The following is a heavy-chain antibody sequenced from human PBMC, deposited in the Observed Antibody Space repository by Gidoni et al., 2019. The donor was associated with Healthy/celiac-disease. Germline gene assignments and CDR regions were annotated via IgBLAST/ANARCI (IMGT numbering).Heavy chain of an antibody. CDR2: INHSGST. D-gene: IGHD2-8*01. CDR1: GGSFSGYY. V-gene: IGHV4-34*01. CDR3: ARGRHRVGIVLMVTTQYYFDY. Sequence: QVQLQQWGAGLLKPSETLSLTCAVYGGSFSGYYWSWIRQPPGKGLEWIGEINHSGSTNYNPSLKSRVTISVDTSKNQFSLKLSSVTAADTAVYYCARGRHRVGIVLMVTTQYYFDYWGQGTLVTVSS. J-gene: IGHJ4*02.